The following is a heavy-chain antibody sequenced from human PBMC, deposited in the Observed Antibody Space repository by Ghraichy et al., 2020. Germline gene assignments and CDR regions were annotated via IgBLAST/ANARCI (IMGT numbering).Heavy chain of an antibody. J-gene: IGHJ4*02. CDR2: ISAYNGDT. V-gene: IGHV1-18*01. Sequence: ASVKVSCKASGYTFTSYGISWVRQAPGQGLEWMGWISAYNGDTNYAQKLQGRVTMTTDTSTSTAYMELRSLRSDDTAVYYCARVPSEISSWYWSPFDYWGQGTLVTVSS. CDR3: ARVPSEISSWYWSPFDY. D-gene: IGHD6-13*01. CDR1: GYTFTSYG.